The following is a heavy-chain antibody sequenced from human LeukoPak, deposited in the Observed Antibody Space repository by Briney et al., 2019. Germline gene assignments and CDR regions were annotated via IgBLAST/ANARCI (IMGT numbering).Heavy chain of an antibody. J-gene: IGHJ6*03. CDR1: GGSISSYY. V-gene: IGHV4-4*07. Sequence: PSETLSLTCTVSGGSISSYYWSWIRQPAGKGLEWIGRIYNSGSTNYNPSLKSRVTISVDKSKNQFSLKLSSVTAADTAVYYCASGPGVGYDFWSGTPSYYYYYMDVWGKGTTVTASS. CDR2: IYNSGST. CDR3: ASGPGVGYDFWSGTPSYYYYYMDV. D-gene: IGHD3-3*01.